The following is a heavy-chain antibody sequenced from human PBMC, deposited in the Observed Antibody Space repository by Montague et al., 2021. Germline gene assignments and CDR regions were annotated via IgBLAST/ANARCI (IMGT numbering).Heavy chain of an antibody. CDR3: ARHKTGERGFDV. D-gene: IGHD1-26*01. Sequence: SETLSLTCVVYGGPFSGYWWSWIRQPPGRGLEWIGEIYQSGSAHYNPSLESRATLSEDTSNNQFSLKLNSVTAADTAVYYCARHKTGERGFDVWGKGTTVTVSS. CDR2: IYQSGSA. CDR1: GGPFSGYW. V-gene: IGHV4-34*01. J-gene: IGHJ6*04.